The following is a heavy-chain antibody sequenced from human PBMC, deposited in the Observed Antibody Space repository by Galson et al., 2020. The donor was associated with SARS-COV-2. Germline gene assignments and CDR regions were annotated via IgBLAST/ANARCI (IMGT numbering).Heavy chain of an antibody. CDR2: ISSTGGHT. CDR3: VKGDYGGNPLYYYYYMDV. Sequence: GGSLRLSCSASGFTFTNYAMHWVRQAPGRGLEYVSGISSTGGHTSYADSVRARFTIARDNSKNTLSLQMSSLRAEDTAVYYCVKGDYGGNPLYYYYYMDVWGKGTTVTVSS. D-gene: IGHD3-16*01. CDR1: GFTFTNYA. V-gene: IGHV3-64D*06. J-gene: IGHJ6*03.